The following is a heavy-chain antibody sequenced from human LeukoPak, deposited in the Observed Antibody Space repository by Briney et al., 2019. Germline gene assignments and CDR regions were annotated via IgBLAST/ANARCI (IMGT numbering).Heavy chain of an antibody. V-gene: IGHV4-38-2*02. CDR2: IYHSGST. CDR3: ARDVGYSGSYYDY. Sequence: TSETLSLTCTVSGYSISSGYYWGWIRQPPWKGLEWIGSIYHSGSTYYNPSLKSRVTISVDTSKNQFSLKLSSVTAADTAVYYCARDVGYSGSYYDYWGQGTLVTVSS. J-gene: IGHJ4*02. CDR1: GYSISSGYY. D-gene: IGHD1-26*01.